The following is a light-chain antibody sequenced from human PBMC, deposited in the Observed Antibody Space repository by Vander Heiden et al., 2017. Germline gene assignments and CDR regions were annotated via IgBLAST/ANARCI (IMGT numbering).Light chain of an antibody. J-gene: IGLJ2*01. CDR2: DDI. CDR3: QVWDSATDPV. Sequence: SYVLTQPPSVSVAPGQTARITCGGNYIGSKSVHWYQQKPGQAPVQVVSDDIDRPSGIPERFSGANSGKPATLTISRVEAGDEADYYCQVWDSATDPVFGGGTRLTVL. V-gene: IGLV3-21*02. CDR1: YIGSKS.